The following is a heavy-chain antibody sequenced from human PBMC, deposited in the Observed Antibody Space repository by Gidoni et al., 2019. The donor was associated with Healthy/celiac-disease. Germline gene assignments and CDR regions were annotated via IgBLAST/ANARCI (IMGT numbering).Heavy chain of an antibody. Sequence: QVQLQESGPGLVKPSETLSLTCTVSGGSISSYYWSWIRQPPGKGLEWIGYIYYSGSTNYNPALKSRVTISVDTSKNQFSLKLSSVTAADTAVYYCAGGSYYEYFDYWGQGTLVTVSS. J-gene: IGHJ4*02. CDR2: IYYSGST. V-gene: IGHV4-59*01. CDR3: AGGSYYEYFDY. D-gene: IGHD3-22*01. CDR1: GGSISSYY.